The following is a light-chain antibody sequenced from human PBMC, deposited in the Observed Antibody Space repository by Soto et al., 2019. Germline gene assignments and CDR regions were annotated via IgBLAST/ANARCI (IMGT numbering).Light chain of an antibody. CDR2: DVS. CDR3: CSHAGTDTV. CDR1: SSDVGAYNF. V-gene: IGLV2-11*01. Sequence: QSVLTQPPSVSGSPGQSVTISCTGTSSDVGAYNFVSWYQQHPGKAPKLIIYDVSKRPSGVPDRFSGSKSANTASLTSSGLQAEDESDYYCCSHAGTDTVFGGGTKVTVL. J-gene: IGLJ2*01.